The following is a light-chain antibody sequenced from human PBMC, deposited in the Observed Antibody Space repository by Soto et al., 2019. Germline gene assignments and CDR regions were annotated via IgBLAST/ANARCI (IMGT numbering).Light chain of an antibody. V-gene: IGLV2-14*01. Sequence: QSVLTQPASVSGSPGQSITISCTGNSSDVGGYNYVSWYQQHPDKAPKVMIYDVSSLPSGVSNRFSGSKSGNTASLTISGLQAEDEADYYCSSYRSGSTHYVFGTGTKVTVL. J-gene: IGLJ1*01. CDR2: DVS. CDR1: SSDVGGYNY. CDR3: SSYRSGSTHYV.